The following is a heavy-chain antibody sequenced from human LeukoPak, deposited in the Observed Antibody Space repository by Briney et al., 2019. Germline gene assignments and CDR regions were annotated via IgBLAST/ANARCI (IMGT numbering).Heavy chain of an antibody. V-gene: IGHV1-69*01. CDR2: IIPIFGTT. D-gene: IGHD4-17*01. CDR3: AREVRHYGDYEFDP. CDR1: GGTFSSYS. Sequence: SVKVSCKASGGTFSSYSISWVRQAPGEGLEWMGGIIPIFGTTNYAQKFQGRLTITADESTSTAYMELSSLRSEDTAVYYCAREVRHYGDYEFDPWGQGTLVTVSS. J-gene: IGHJ5*02.